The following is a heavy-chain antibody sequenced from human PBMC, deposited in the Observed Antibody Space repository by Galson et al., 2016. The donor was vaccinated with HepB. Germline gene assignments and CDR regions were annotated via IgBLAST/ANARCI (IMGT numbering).Heavy chain of an antibody. CDR1: GFTFAGYA. CDR3: AKDLGTSGNYYYYGMDV. V-gene: IGHV3-23*01. Sequence: SLRLSCAASGFTFAGYAMSWVRQAPGKGLEWVSAMSGSGEDTYYADPVLGRFSISRDNFRNTLYLQMNSLRVEDTAVYYCAKDLGTSGNYYYYGMDVWGQGTTVTVS. CDR2: MSGSGEDT. J-gene: IGHJ6*02. D-gene: IGHD2-15*01.